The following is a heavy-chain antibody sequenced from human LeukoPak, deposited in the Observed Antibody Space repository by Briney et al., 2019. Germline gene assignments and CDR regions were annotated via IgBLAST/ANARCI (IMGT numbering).Heavy chain of an antibody. V-gene: IGHV1-69*05. CDR2: IIPIFGTA. Sequence: EASVKVSCKASGGTSSSYAISWVRQAPGQGLEWMGGIIPIFGTANYAQKFQGRVTITTDESTSTAYMELSSLRSEDTAVYYCASPTRYSSSWFLLYWGQGTLVTVSS. CDR3: ASPTRYSSSWFLLY. CDR1: GGTSSSYA. D-gene: IGHD6-13*01. J-gene: IGHJ4*02.